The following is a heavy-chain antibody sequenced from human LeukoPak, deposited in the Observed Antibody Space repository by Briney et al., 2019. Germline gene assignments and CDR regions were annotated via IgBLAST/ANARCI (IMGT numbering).Heavy chain of an antibody. CDR3: ARDGLAAATLHWCFDL. V-gene: IGHV3-66*01. CDR1: DFSVGSNY. Sequence: RTGGSLRLSCAASDFSVGSNYMTWVRQAPGKGLEWVSLIYSVGTTFYADSVKGRFTISRDNARNSLYLQMNSLRAEDTAVYYCARDGLAAATLHWCFDLWGRGTLVTVSS. CDR2: IYSVGTT. D-gene: IGHD2-15*01. J-gene: IGHJ2*01.